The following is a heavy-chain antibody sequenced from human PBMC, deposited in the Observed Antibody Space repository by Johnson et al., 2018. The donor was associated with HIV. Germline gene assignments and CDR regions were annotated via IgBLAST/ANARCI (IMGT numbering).Heavy chain of an antibody. V-gene: IGHV3-66*03. CDR2: MYSDGRT. D-gene: IGHD3-3*01. J-gene: IGHJ3*02. CDR3: AGGSYDVWSGYYTGHDAFDI. Sequence: VQLVESGGGLIQPGGSMRLSCAASGFTISSNYMSWVRQAPGKGLEWVPVMYSDGRTFYADSVKGRFTISRDNSKNTLYLHMNSLRAEDTAVQYCAGGSYDVWSGYYTGHDAFDIWGQGTMVTVSS. CDR1: GFTISSNY.